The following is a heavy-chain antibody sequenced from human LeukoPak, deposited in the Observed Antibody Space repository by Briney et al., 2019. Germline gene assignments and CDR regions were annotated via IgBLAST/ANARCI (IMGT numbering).Heavy chain of an antibody. Sequence: PGGSLRLSCAASGFTFSPYSMNWVRQAPGKGLEWVSYIAGSSSTIYYADSVKDQFAISRDNAKNSLYLQMNSLRAEDTAVYYCATSRGPVDHWGQGTLVTVSS. V-gene: IGHV3-48*01. CDR2: IAGSSSTI. CDR1: GFTFSPYS. CDR3: ATSRGPVDH. D-gene: IGHD3-10*01. J-gene: IGHJ4*02.